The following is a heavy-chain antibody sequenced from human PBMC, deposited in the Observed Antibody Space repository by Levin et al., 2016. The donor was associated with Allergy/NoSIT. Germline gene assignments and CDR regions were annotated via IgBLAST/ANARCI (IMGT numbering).Heavy chain of an antibody. D-gene: IGHD3-16*01. Sequence: GGSLRLSCAASGFTFSSYDMHWVRQSTGEGLEWVSAIHTAGDTYYAGSVKGRFIISRENAKNSLYLQMNYLRPGDTAVYYCVRGGDEDLNVWGQGTTVTVSS. J-gene: IGHJ6*02. CDR2: IHTAGDT. V-gene: IGHV3-13*04. CDR1: GFTFSSYD. CDR3: VRGGDEDLNV.